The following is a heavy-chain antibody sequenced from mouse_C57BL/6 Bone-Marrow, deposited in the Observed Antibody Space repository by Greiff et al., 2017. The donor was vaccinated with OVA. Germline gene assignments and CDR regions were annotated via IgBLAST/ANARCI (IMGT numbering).Heavy chain of an antibody. D-gene: IGHD1-1*01. J-gene: IGHJ4*01. CDR1: GYTFTSYW. Sequence: QVQLQQPGAELVKPGASVKLSCKASGYTFTSYWMHWVKQRPGQGLEWIGMIHPNSGSTNYNEKFKSKATLTVDKSSSTAYMQLSSLTSEDSAVYYCARKYYGSAMDYWGQGTSVTVSS. V-gene: IGHV1-64*01. CDR3: ARKYYGSAMDY. CDR2: IHPNSGST.